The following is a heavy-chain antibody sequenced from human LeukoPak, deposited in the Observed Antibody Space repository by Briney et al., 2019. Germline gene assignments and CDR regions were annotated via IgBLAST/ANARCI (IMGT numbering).Heavy chain of an antibody. Sequence: PGRSLRLSCAASGFTFSTYAMHWVRQAPGKGLEWVTFISYDGSNKFYADSVKGRFTISRDNSKNTLSLQTNSLRAEDTAVYYCARDAPRFGDSLDYWGQGTLVTVSS. V-gene: IGHV3-30*04. CDR3: ARDAPRFGDSLDY. CDR1: GFTFSTYA. D-gene: IGHD3-16*01. J-gene: IGHJ4*02. CDR2: ISYDGSNK.